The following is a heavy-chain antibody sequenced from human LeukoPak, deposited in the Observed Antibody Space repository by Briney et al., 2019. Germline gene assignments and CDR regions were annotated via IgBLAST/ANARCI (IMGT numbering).Heavy chain of an antibody. V-gene: IGHV4-38-2*02. Sequence: PSETLSLTCTVSGYSISSGYYWGWIRQPPGKGLEWIGYIYYSGSTNYSPSLKSRVTISLDTSKNQFSLKLSSVTAADTAVYYCARSTWLLDKWGQGTLVTVSS. D-gene: IGHD5-12*01. J-gene: IGHJ4*02. CDR3: ARSTWLLDK. CDR1: GYSISSGYY. CDR2: IYYSGST.